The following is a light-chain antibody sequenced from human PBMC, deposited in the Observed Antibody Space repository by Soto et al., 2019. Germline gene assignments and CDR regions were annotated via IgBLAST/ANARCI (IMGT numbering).Light chain of an antibody. CDR2: WAS. CDR1: QSFLYSSNNKNY. Sequence: DIVVTQSPDSLAVSLGERATINCKSSQSFLYSSNNKNYLAWYQQKPRQPPKLLIYWASTRESGVPDRFSGSGSGTDFTLTISSLQAEDVAVYYCRQYYNTPLTFGGGTKVDIK. CDR3: RQYYNTPLT. J-gene: IGKJ4*01. V-gene: IGKV4-1*01.